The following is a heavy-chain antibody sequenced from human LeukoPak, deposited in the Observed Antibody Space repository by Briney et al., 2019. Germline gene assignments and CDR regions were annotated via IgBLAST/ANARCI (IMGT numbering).Heavy chain of an antibody. V-gene: IGHV3-23*01. CDR1: GFTFSSYD. D-gene: IGHD3-22*01. J-gene: IGHJ4*02. CDR2: ISGSGGST. Sequence: GGSLRLSCAASGFTFSSYDMSWVRQAPGKGLEWVAAISGSGGSTYYADAVKGRCTISRDNAKNTLYLQMNSLRAEDTAVYSSAKLSGGYDSRDYWGQGTLVTVSS. CDR3: AKLSGGYDSRDY.